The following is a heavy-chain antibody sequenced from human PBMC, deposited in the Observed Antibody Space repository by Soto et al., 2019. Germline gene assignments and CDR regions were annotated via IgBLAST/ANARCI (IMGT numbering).Heavy chain of an antibody. Sequence: GGSLRLSCAASGFTFSSYAMSWVRQAPGKGLEWVSAISGSGGSTYYADSVKGRFTISRDNSKNTLYLQMNSLRAEDMAVYYCAKDHGSGSNYYYYGMDVWGQGTTVTVSS. J-gene: IGHJ6*02. D-gene: IGHD3-10*01. V-gene: IGHV3-23*01. CDR2: ISGSGGST. CDR1: GFTFSSYA. CDR3: AKDHGSGSNYYYYGMDV.